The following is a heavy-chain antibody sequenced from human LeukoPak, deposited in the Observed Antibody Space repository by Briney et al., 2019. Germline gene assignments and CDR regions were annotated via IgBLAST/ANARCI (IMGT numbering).Heavy chain of an antibody. V-gene: IGHV3-23*01. D-gene: IGHD2-15*01. CDR3: AKQLGYCSDGSCYFPY. J-gene: IGHJ4*02. CDR2: ISKNGGYT. CDR1: GFTFSSSA. Sequence: GRSLRLSCAASGFTFSSSAMSWVRQAPGKGLEWVSAISKNGGYTYYADSVQGRFTISRDNSKSTLCLQMNSLRAEDTAVYYCAKQLGYCSDGSCYFPYWGQGTLVTVSS.